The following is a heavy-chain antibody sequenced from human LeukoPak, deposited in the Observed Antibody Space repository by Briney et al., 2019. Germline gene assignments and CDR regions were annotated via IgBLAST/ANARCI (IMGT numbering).Heavy chain of an antibody. J-gene: IGHJ4*02. CDR1: GFTFSSYW. Sequence: GGSLRLSCAASGFTFSSYWMHWVRQAPGKGLVWVARINSDGSSTRYADSVKGRFTISRDNAKNTLYLQMNSLRAEDTAVYYCARENYDVWSGYTPYWGQGTLVTVSS. D-gene: IGHD3-3*01. CDR3: ARENYDVWSGYTPY. V-gene: IGHV3-74*01. CDR2: INSDGSST.